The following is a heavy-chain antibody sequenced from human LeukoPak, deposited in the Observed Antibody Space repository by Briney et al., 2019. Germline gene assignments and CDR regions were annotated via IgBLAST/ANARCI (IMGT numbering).Heavy chain of an antibody. J-gene: IGHJ5*02. CDR1: GFTFSSYA. D-gene: IGHD3-10*01. V-gene: IGHV3-23*01. Sequence: PGGSLRLSCTASGFTFSSYAMTWVRQPPGKGLEWVSAISDSGDSAFSADPVKGRFTISRDNSKNTLYLQMNSLRAEDTAVYYCAKVGGHKSFAPWAKGTRVTVPS. CDR2: ISDSGDSA. CDR3: AKVGGHKSFAP.